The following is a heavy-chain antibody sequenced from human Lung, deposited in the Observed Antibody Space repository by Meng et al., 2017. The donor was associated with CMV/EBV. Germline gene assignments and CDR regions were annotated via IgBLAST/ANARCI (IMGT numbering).Heavy chain of an antibody. CDR1: GSIFTNYW. Sequence: GGSLRLXCKDSGSIFTNYWIAWVRQMPGKGLEWMGIISPTDSITRYSPSFQGHVTISADRSINTAYLQWRSLKTADTAMYYCARLHMPPFDISGFHIFYHAMDVWGQGTXVTVSS. CDR2: ISPTDSIT. CDR3: ARLHMPPFDISGFHIFYHAMDV. D-gene: IGHD3-22*01. V-gene: IGHV5-51*01. J-gene: IGHJ6*02.